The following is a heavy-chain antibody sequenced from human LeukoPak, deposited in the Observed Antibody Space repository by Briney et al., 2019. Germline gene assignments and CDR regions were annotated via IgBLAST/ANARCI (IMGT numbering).Heavy chain of an antibody. CDR1: GGSFSGYY. CDR3: ARVTYGSGTYGAFDY. CDR2: INHSGST. J-gene: IGHJ4*02. D-gene: IGHD3-10*01. V-gene: IGHV4-34*01. Sequence: SETLSLTCAVYGGSFSGYYWSWIRQPPGKGLEWIGEINHSGSTNYNPSLKSRVTMSVDTSKNQFSLRLSSVTAADTAVYYCARVTYGSGTYGAFDYWGQGTLVTVSS.